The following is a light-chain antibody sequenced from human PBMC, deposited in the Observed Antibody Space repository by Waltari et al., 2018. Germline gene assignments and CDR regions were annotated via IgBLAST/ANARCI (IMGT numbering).Light chain of an antibody. V-gene: IGLV2-23*02. J-gene: IGLJ1*01. CDR1: ANDVGNYNL. CDR3: FSYAGRFSFV. Sequence: QSALPQPAPVSGSPGQSITIPCAGTANDVGNYNLVSWYQQHPGKAPKLIIYEVTKRPSGVSNRFSASKSGIAASLTISGLQAEDEAEYYCFSYAGRFSFVFGTGTQVTV. CDR2: EVT.